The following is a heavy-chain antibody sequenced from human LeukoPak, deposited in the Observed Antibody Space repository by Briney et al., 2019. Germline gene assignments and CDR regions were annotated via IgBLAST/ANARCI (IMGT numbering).Heavy chain of an antibody. J-gene: IGHJ4*02. CDR2: INHSGST. D-gene: IGHD3-22*01. V-gene: IGHV4-34*01. CDR1: GGSFSGYY. CDR3: ARVGTHDRSGYYINY. Sequence: SETLSLTCAVYGGSFSGYYWSLIRQPPGKGLEWIGEINHSGSTDYNPSLKSRVTISVDTSKNQFSLKLSSVTAADTAVYYCARVGTHDRSGYYINYWGQGTLVTVSS.